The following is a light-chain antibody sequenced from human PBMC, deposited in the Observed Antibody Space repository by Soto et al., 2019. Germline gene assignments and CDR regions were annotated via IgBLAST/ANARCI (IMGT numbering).Light chain of an antibody. CDR3: CSYAGSYTLI. CDR2: DVS. J-gene: IGLJ2*01. Sequence: QSALTQPRSVSGSPGQSVTISCTGTSSDVGGYNYVSWYQQYPGKAPKLMIYDVSKRPSGVPDRFSGSKSGNTASLTISGLQAEDEADYSCCSYAGSYTLIFGGGTKVTVL. CDR1: SSDVGGYNY. V-gene: IGLV2-11*01.